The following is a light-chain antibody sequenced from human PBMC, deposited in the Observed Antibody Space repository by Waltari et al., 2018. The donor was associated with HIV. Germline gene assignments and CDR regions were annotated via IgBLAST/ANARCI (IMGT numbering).Light chain of an antibody. CDR1: SSHVGGYHY. J-gene: IGLJ1*01. V-gene: IGLV2-14*03. CDR2: DVS. CDR3: SSYTSSSPYA. Sequence: QSALTQPDSVSGSPGQSITISCTGTSSHVGGYHYVSWYQQHPGKAPKLMIYDVSNWPSGVSNRFSGSKSGNTASLTISGLQAEDEADYYCSSYTSSSPYAFGTGTKVTVL.